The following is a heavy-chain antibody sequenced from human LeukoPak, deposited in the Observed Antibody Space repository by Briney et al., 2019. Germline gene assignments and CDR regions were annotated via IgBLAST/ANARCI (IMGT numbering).Heavy chain of an antibody. D-gene: IGHD3-3*01. CDR3: GKEGGLYDSGGYFDY. J-gene: IGHJ4*02. V-gene: IGHV3-23*01. CDR2: VSSSGGRT. Sequence: GGSLRLSCAASGFTFSSYALGWVRQAPGRGLEWVSTVSSSGGRTYYADSVKGRFTISRDNSQNTLYLQMNSLRADDTAVYYCGKEGGLYDSGGYFDYWAQGTLVTVSS. CDR1: GFTFSSYA.